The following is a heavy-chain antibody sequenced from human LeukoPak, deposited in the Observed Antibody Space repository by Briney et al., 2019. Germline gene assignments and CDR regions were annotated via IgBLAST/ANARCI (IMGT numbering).Heavy chain of an antibody. CDR3: AKVRVGDSYYDFWSGYYYYYGMDV. J-gene: IGHJ6*02. D-gene: IGHD3-3*01. CDR2: IIGDGGSQ. V-gene: IGHV3-43*02. CDR1: GFTFDDYP. Sequence: PGGPLRLSCAASGFTFDDYPMHGARQAPGRGLEWVSPIIGDGGSQYYADSVKGRFTISRDNSKNSLYLQMNSLRTEDTALYYCAKVRVGDSYYDFWSGYYYYYGMDVWGQGTTVTVSS.